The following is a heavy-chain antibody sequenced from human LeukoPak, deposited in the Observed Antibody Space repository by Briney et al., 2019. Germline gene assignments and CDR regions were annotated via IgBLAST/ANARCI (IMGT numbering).Heavy chain of an antibody. CDR3: ARDGYCSGGSCYSGLWFYYYYGMDV. D-gene: IGHD2-15*01. V-gene: IGHV1-18*01. CDR2: ISAYNGNT. J-gene: IGHJ6*02. Sequence: ASVKVSCKASGYTFTSYGISWVRQAPGQGLEWMGWISAYNGNTNYAQKLQGRVTMTTDTSTSTAYMELRSLRSDDTAVYYCARDGYCSGGSCYSGLWFYYYYGMDVWGQGTTVTVSS. CDR1: GYTFTSYG.